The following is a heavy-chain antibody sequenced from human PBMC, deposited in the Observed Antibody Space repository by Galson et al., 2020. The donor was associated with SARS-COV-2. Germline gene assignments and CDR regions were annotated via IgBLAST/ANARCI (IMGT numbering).Heavy chain of an antibody. J-gene: IGHJ6*02. D-gene: IGHD3-16*01. CDR3: AKDLQGLGGYYYSGMDV. V-gene: IGHV3-33*06. Sequence: GGSLRLSCAASGFIFSRFGMHWVRQAPGKGLEWVAVIWYDGRTTYYVDSVKGRFTISKDNSKNTLYLQMNNLRAEDTAVYYCAKDLQGLGGYYYSGMDVWGQGTTVAVSS. CDR2: IWYDGRTT. CDR1: GFIFSRFG.